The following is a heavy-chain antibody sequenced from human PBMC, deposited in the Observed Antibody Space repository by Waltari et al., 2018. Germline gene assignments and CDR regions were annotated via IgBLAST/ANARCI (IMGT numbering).Heavy chain of an antibody. Sequence: QVQLVQSGAEVKKPGASVKVSCKASGYTFTSFDIHWVRQATGQGLGWRGWMNPNSVNTGHAQNLQGRCTMTMNTSISTAYMELSSLRSDDTAVYYCATGGDSTSSGEGWFDPWGQGTLVSVSS. CDR2: MNPNSVNT. J-gene: IGHJ5*02. CDR3: ATGGDSTSSGEGWFDP. CDR1: GYTFTSFD. V-gene: IGHV1-8*01. D-gene: IGHD6-6*01.